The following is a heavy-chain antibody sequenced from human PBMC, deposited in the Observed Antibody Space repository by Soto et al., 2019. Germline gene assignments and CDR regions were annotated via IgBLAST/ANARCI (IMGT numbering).Heavy chain of an antibody. CDR3: AREMNYYGSGSYSAALRY. Sequence: GASVKVSCKAFGYTFTSYYMHWVRTAPGQGLEWMGIINPSGGSTSYAQKFQGGVTMTRDTSTGTVYMELSSLRSEDTAVYYCAREMNYYGSGSYSAALRYWGQGTLVTVSS. CDR2: INPSGGST. CDR1: GYTFTSYY. V-gene: IGHV1-46*01. J-gene: IGHJ4*02. D-gene: IGHD3-10*01.